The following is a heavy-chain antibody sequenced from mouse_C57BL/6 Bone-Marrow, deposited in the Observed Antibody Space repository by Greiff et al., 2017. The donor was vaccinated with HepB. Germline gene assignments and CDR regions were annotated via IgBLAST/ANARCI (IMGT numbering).Heavy chain of an antibody. CDR1: GFTFSDYG. D-gene: IGHD1-1*01. J-gene: IGHJ1*03. Sequence: EVMLVESGGGLVKPGGSLKLSCAASGFTFSDYGMHWVRQAPEKGLEWVAYISSGSSTIYYADTVKGRFTISRDNAKNTLFLQMTSLRSEDTAMYYCERRYYGSSFYWYFDVWGTGTTVTVSS. V-gene: IGHV5-17*01. CDR3: ERRYYGSSFYWYFDV. CDR2: ISSGSSTI.